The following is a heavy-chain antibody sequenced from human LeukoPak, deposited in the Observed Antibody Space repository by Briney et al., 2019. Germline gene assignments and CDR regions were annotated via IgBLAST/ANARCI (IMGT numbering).Heavy chain of an antibody. J-gene: IGHJ6*02. CDR2: ISYDGSNK. D-gene: IGHD1-1*01. Sequence: PGGSLRLSCAASGSTFSSYAMHWVRQAPGKGLEWVAVISYDGSNKYYADSVRGRFTISRDNSKNTLYLQMNSLRAEDTAVYYCARDFDWNDVYYGMDVWGQGTTVTVSS. CDR1: GSTFSSYA. V-gene: IGHV3-30*04. CDR3: ARDFDWNDVYYGMDV.